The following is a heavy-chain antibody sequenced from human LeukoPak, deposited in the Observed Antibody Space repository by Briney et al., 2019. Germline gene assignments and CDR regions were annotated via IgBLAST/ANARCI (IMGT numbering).Heavy chain of an antibody. CDR3: ASGKRGYSGYDHYYYYGMDV. CDR1: GYTFTSYG. CDR2: ISAYNGNT. D-gene: IGHD5-12*01. V-gene: IGHV1-18*01. Sequence: ASVTVSCKASGYTFTSYGISWVRQAPGQGLEWMGWISAYNGNTNYAQKLQGRVTMTTDTSTSTAYMELRSLRSDDTAVYYCASGKRGYSGYDHYYYYGMDVWGQGTTVTVSS. J-gene: IGHJ6*02.